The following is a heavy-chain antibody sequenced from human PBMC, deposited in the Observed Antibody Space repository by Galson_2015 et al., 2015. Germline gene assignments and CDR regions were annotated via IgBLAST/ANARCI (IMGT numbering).Heavy chain of an antibody. D-gene: IGHD2-8*01. CDR2: ISNSDSYI. V-gene: IGHV3-21*01. Sequence: SLRLSCAASGFTFSSYSMNWVRQAPGKGLEWVSSISNSDSYIYYADSVKGRFTISGDNAKNSLHLQMNSLRAEDTAVYHCARGSVMYASDAFDILRQWTMVTVSS. J-gene: IGHJ3*02. CDR3: ARGSVMYASDAFDI. CDR1: GFTFSSYS.